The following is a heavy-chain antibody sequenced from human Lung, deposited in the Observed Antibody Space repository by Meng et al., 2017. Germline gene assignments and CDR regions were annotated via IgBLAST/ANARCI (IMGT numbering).Heavy chain of an antibody. CDR3: TKNDFYCLGY. Sequence: VLLQESGPGLGKPSGTLSLTCAVSGGSISSDNWWSWVRQPPGKGLEWIGEIYHSGSTNYNPSLKSRITISVDKPKNQFSLTLSSVTAADTAVYYCTKNDFYCLGYWGQGTLVTVSS. CDR1: GGSISSDNW. J-gene: IGHJ4*02. D-gene: IGHD2-21*01. CDR2: IYHSGST. V-gene: IGHV4-4*02.